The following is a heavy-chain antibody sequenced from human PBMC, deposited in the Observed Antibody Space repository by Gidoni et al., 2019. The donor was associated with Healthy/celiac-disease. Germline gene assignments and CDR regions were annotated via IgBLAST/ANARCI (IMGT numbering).Heavy chain of an antibody. V-gene: IGHV3-23*01. CDR2: ISGSGGST. D-gene: IGHD6-19*01. J-gene: IGHJ4*02. CDR1: GFTFSSYA. CDR3: AKDRISGWYGYYFDY. Sequence: EVQLLESGGGLVQPGGSLGLSCAASGFTFSSYAMSWVRQAPGKGLEWVSAISGSGGSTYYADSVKGRFTIARDNSKNTLYLQMNSLRAEDTAVYYCAKDRISGWYGYYFDYWGQGTLVTVSS.